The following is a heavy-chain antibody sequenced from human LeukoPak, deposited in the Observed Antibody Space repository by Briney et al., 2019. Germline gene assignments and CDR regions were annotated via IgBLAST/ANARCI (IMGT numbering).Heavy chain of an antibody. D-gene: IGHD4-17*01. Sequence: GASVKVSCKASGGTFSSYAISWVRQAPGQGLEWMGGIIPIFGTANYAQKFQGRVTITTDESTSTAYMELSSLRSEDTAVYYCARATQRTTVTTPTYYFDYWGQGTLVTVSS. CDR3: ARATQRTTVTTPTYYFDY. J-gene: IGHJ4*02. CDR2: IIPIFGTA. CDR1: GGTFSSYA. V-gene: IGHV1-69*05.